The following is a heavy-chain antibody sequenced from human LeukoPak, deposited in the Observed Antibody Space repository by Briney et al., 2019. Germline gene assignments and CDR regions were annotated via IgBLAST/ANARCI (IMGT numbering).Heavy chain of an antibody. CDR1: GFSFSSYA. V-gene: IGHV3-23*01. D-gene: IGHD2-8*02. J-gene: IGHJ4*02. CDR2: ISGDGTRT. CDR3: AKGSQRAAYWAAPAFEF. Sequence: GGSLRLSCAASGFSFSSYAMTWARQAPVKGLEWVSAISGDGTRTYYADSVKGRFTIARDNSKNTLYLQMNSLRADDTAVYFGAKGSQRAAYWAAPAFEFWGQGTLVTVS.